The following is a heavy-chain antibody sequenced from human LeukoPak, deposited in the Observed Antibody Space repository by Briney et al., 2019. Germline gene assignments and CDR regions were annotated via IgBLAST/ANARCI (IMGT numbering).Heavy chain of an antibody. Sequence: SVKVSYKASGGSFSSYAISWVRQAPGQGLEWMGGILPIVNTADYAQKFQGRVTVTADESTSTAYMDLSSLRSEDTAVYYCARLTIGDYGDRESGFDYWGQGTLVTVSS. CDR3: ARLTIGDYGDRESGFDY. D-gene: IGHD4-17*01. V-gene: IGHV1-69*13. J-gene: IGHJ4*02. CDR1: GGSFSSYA. CDR2: ILPIVNTA.